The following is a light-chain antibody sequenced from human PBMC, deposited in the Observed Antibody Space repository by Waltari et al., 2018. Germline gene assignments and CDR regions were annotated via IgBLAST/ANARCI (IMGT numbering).Light chain of an antibody. CDR3: QQYYSTPLT. V-gene: IGKV4-1*01. CDR2: LAS. J-gene: IGKJ4*01. Sequence: DIVMTQSPDSLAVALGERATINCKSSQSVLYSSNNQNYLAWYQQKPGQPPKLLTYLASTRESGVPDRFSGSGSGTEFTLTISSLQAEDVAVYYCQQYYSTPLTFGGGTKVEIK. CDR1: QSVLYSSNNQNY.